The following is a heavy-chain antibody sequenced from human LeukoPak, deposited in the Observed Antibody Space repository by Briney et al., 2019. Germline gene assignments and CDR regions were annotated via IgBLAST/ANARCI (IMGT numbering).Heavy chain of an antibody. V-gene: IGHV4-4*02. CDR3: ASRRSYGSGGSDY. CDR1: GGSISSSNW. J-gene: IGHJ4*02. CDR2: IYHSGST. Sequence: SGTLSLTCAVSGGSISSSNWWSWVRQPPGKGLEWIGEIYHSGSTNYNPSLKSRVTISVDKSKNQFSLKLSSVTAADTAVYYCASRRSYGSGGSDYWGPGTLVTVSS. D-gene: IGHD3-10*01.